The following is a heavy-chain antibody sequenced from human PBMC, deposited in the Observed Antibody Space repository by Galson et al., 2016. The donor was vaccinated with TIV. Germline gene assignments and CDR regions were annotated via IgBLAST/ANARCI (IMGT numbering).Heavy chain of an antibody. J-gene: IGHJ4*02. D-gene: IGHD5-18*01. CDR2: INHSGST. Sequence: SLTCTFYGGSFSRSYWSWIRQTPGKGLEWIGEINHSGSTNYNPSLKSRVTISVDTSKNQFSLKLSSVTAADTAVYYCARRSRYSFAYYFDSWGQGTLVTVSS. V-gene: IGHV4-34*01. CDR3: ARRSRYSFAYYFDS. CDR1: GGSFSRSY.